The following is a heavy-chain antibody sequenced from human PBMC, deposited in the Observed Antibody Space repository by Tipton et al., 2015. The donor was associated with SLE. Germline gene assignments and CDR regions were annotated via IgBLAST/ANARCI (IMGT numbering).Heavy chain of an antibody. Sequence: GSLRLSCAASGFTFDDYGMSWVRQAPGKGLEWISGINWNGGSTGYADSVKGRFTISRDNAKNSLYLQMNSLRAEDTALHYCARDFPSWLGLAFDYWGQGTLVTVSS. CDR3: ARDFPSWLGLAFDY. CDR1: GFTFDDYG. D-gene: IGHD6-19*01. CDR2: INWNGGST. J-gene: IGHJ4*02. V-gene: IGHV3-20*04.